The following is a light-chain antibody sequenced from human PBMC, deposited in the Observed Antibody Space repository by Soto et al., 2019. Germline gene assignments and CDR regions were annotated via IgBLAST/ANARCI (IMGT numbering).Light chain of an antibody. CDR3: SSYANGTNRL. Sequence: QSALTQPPSASGSPGQSVTISCTGTSSDIGGYNYVSWYQQYPGKAPKLMIYEVSKRPSGVPDRCSVSKSGDTASLTVAGLQAEDEDDYYSSSYANGTNRLFGGGTKLTVL. CDR1: SSDIGGYNY. V-gene: IGLV2-8*01. J-gene: IGLJ3*02. CDR2: EVS.